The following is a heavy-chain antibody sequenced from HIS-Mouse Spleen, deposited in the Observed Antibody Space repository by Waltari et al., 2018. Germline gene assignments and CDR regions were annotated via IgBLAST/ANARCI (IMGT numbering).Heavy chain of an antibody. CDR1: GCTFSSYW. V-gene: IGHV3-7*01. Sequence: EVQLVESGGGLVQPGGSLRLSCAASGCTFSSYWMSWARQGPGKGREWVANIRQDGSEKYYVDSVKGRLTISRDNAKNSLYLQMNSLRAEDTAVYYCARDGGTGDFDYWGQGTLVTVSS. J-gene: IGHJ4*02. CDR2: IRQDGSEK. CDR3: ARDGGTGDFDY. D-gene: IGHD7-27*01.